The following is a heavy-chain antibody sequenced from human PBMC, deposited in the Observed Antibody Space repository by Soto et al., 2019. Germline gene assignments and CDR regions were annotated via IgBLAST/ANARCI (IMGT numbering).Heavy chain of an antibody. V-gene: IGHV1-69*01. D-gene: IGHD4-17*01. CDR1: GDTFSRYA. CDR2: IIPTFGTP. Sequence: QVQLVQSGGEVKKPGSSVKVSCKASGDTFSRYAISWVRQAPGQGLEWMGGIIPTFGTPNYAQKFQGRVTIIADESTSTVYMELSSLTSEDTAMYYCARVAYGDYGVDVWGQGTTVTVSS. J-gene: IGHJ6*02. CDR3: ARVAYGDYGVDV.